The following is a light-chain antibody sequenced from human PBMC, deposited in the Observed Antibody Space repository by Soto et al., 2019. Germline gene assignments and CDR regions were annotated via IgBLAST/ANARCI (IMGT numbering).Light chain of an antibody. CDR2: DVT. CDR1: SSDVGTYKY. Sequence: QSVLTQPRSVSGSPGQSVTISCTGTSSDVGTYKYVSWYQQHPDKAPKLLIYDVTKRPSGVPDRFSGSKFDNTASLTISGLQADDEADYFCCSYAGTYTFAFGTGTKVTVL. CDR3: CSYAGTYTFA. V-gene: IGLV2-11*01. J-gene: IGLJ1*01.